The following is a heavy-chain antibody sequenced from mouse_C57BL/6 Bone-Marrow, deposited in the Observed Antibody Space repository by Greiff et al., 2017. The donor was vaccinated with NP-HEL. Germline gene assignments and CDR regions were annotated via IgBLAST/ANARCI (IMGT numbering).Heavy chain of an antibody. CDR1: GYTFTSYW. J-gene: IGHJ2*01. CDR2: IDPSDSYT. V-gene: IGHV1-69*01. D-gene: IGHD1-1*01. Sequence: QVQLKQPGAELVMPGASVKLSCKASGYTFTSYWMHWVKQRPGQGLEWIGEIDPSDSYTNYNQKFKGKSTLTVDKSSSTAYMQLSSLTSEDSAVYYCARLSVATKNYWGQGTTLTVSS. CDR3: ARLSVATKNY.